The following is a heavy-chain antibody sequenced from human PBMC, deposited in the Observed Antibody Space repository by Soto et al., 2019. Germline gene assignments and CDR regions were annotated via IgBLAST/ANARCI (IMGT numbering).Heavy chain of an antibody. CDR2: ISWNSGSI. V-gene: IGHV3-9*01. Sequence: GGSLRLSCAASGFTFDDYAMQWVRQAPGKGLEWVSGISWNSGSIGYADSVKGRFTISRDNAKNSLYLQMNSLRAEDTALYYCAKVHQRDFQLLSPYGWFDPWGQGTLVTVSS. J-gene: IGHJ5*02. CDR3: AKVHQRDFQLLSPYGWFDP. CDR1: GFTFDDYA. D-gene: IGHD2-2*01.